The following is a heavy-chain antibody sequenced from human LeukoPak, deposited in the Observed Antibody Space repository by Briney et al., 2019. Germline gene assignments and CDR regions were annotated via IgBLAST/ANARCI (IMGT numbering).Heavy chain of an antibody. Sequence: ASVKVSCKVSGYTLTELSMHWVRQAPGKGLEWMGGFDPEDGETIYAQKFQGRVTMTEDTSTDTAYMELSSLRSEDTAVYYCATDRRYSSSLRIWGQGTMVTVSS. CDR3: ATDRRYSSSLRI. CDR1: GYTLTELS. D-gene: IGHD6-13*01. J-gene: IGHJ3*02. CDR2: FDPEDGET. V-gene: IGHV1-24*01.